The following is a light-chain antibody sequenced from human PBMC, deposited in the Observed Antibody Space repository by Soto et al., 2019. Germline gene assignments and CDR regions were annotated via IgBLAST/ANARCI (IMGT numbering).Light chain of an antibody. CDR3: CSYAGNYTYV. V-gene: IGLV2-11*01. J-gene: IGLJ1*01. CDR2: DVN. CDR1: SSDVGDYNY. Sequence: QSALTQPRSVSGSPGQSVSISCTGTSSDVGDYNYVSWYQQYPGKAPKLMIYDVNKRPSGVPDRFSGSKSGNTASLTISGLQAEDEADYYCCSYAGNYTYVFGTGTKLTVL.